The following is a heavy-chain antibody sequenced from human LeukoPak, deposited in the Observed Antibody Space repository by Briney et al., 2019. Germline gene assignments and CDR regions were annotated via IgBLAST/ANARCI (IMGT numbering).Heavy chain of an antibody. CDR2: ISGSGGST. CDR1: GFTFSSYA. Sequence: PGGSLRLSCAASGFTFSSYAMSWVRQAPGKGLEWVSAISGSGGSTYYADSVKGRFTISRDNSKNTLYLQMNSLRAEDTAVYYCAKGGNSVVVPAAILDWGQGTLVTVSS. CDR3: AKGGNSVVVPAAILD. J-gene: IGHJ4*02. D-gene: IGHD2-2*01. V-gene: IGHV3-23*01.